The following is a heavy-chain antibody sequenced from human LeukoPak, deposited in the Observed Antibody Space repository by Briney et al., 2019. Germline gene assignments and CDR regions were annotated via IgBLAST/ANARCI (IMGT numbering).Heavy chain of an antibody. CDR1: GFTFSNAW. D-gene: IGHD2-21*01. V-gene: IGHV3-15*01. Sequence: PGGSLRLSCATSGFTFSNAWMSWVRQAPGKGLEWVGRIKSKTDGGTTDYAAPVKGRFTISRDDSKNTLYLQMNSLKTEDTAVYYCTTNFTDCGDCYLDYWGQGTLVTVSS. J-gene: IGHJ4*02. CDR2: IKSKTDGGTT. CDR3: TTNFTDCGDCYLDY.